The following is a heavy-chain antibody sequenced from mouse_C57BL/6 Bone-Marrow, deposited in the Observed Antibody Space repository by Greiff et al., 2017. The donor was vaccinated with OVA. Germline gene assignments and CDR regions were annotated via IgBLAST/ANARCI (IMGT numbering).Heavy chain of an antibody. J-gene: IGHJ4*01. CDR3: ARNFITTVVATRYYAMDY. D-gene: IGHD1-1*01. CDR2: ISSGSSTI. Sequence: EVMLVESGGGLVKPGGSLKLSCAASGFTFSDYGMHWVRQAPEKGLEWVAYISSGSSTIYYADTVKGRFTISRDNAKNTLFLQMTSLRSEDTAMYYCARNFITTVVATRYYAMDYWGQGTSVTVSS. V-gene: IGHV5-17*01. CDR1: GFTFSDYG.